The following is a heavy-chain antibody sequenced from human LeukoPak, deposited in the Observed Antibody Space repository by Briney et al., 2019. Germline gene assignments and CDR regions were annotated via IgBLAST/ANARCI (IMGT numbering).Heavy chain of an antibody. V-gene: IGHV3-23*01. CDR3: AKDPQGGSGSYYTHYFDY. J-gene: IGHJ4*02. Sequence: GGSLRLSCAASGFTFSSYAMSWVRQAPGKGLEWASAISGSGGSTYYADSVKGRFTISRDNSKNTLYLQMNSLRAEDTAVYYCAKDPQGGSGSYYTHYFDYWGQGTLVTVSS. D-gene: IGHD3-10*01. CDR1: GFTFSSYA. CDR2: ISGSGGST.